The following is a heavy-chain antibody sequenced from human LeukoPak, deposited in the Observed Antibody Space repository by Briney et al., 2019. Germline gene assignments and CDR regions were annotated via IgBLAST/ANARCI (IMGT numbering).Heavy chain of an antibody. J-gene: IGHJ4*02. CDR2: TYYRSKWYN. CDR1: GDSVSSNSAA. CDR3: ARDGYLGWYGPFDY. V-gene: IGHV6-1*01. D-gene: IGHD6-19*01. Sequence: SQTLSLTCAISGDSVSSNSAAWNWIRQSPPRGLEWLGRTYYRSKWYNDYAVSVRSRITINPDTSKNQFSLQLNSVTPEDTAVYYCARDGYLGWYGPFDYWGQGTLVTVSS.